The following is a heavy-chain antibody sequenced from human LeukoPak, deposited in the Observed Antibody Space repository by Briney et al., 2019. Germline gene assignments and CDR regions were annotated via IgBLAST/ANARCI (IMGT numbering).Heavy chain of an antibody. CDR3: AGVAGFYWNSDSFDY. CDR2: ISAYNGQT. V-gene: IGHV1-18*01. J-gene: IGHJ4*02. CDR1: GYTFTTSG. D-gene: IGHD1-7*01. Sequence: GASVKVSCKASGYTFTTSGISWVRQAPGQGLEWMGWISAYNGQTNYAQKVQGRVTMTIDTSTKTAYMELGSLGSDDTAVYYCAGVAGFYWNSDSFDYWGQGTQVTVSS.